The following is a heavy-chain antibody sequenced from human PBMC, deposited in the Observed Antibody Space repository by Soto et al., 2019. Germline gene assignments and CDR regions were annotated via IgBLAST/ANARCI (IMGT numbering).Heavy chain of an antibody. D-gene: IGHD3-10*01. CDR3: ARKMVRGVNHYYYGMDV. J-gene: IGHJ6*02. CDR1: GGSISSGGYY. V-gene: IGHV4-31*03. CDR2: IYYSGST. Sequence: SETLSLTCTVSGGSISSGGYYWSWIRQHPGKGLEWIGYIYYSGSTYYNPSLKSRVTISVDTSKNQFSLKLSSVTAADTAVYYCARKMVRGVNHYYYGMDVWGQGTTVTVSS.